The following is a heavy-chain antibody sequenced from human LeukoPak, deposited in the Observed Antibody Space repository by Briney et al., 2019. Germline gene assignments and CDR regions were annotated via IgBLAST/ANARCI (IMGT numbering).Heavy chain of an antibody. CDR1: GGSISSSSYY. D-gene: IGHD5-18*01. J-gene: IGHJ4*02. CDR2: IYYSGST. V-gene: IGHV4-39*07. CDR3: ARERSGYSYGRFDY. Sequence: SETLSLTCTVSGGSISSSSYYWGWIRQPPGKGLEWIGNIYYSGSTHYNPSLKSRVTIYVDTSKNQFSLKLSSVTAADTAVYYCARERSGYSYGRFDYWGQGTLVTVSS.